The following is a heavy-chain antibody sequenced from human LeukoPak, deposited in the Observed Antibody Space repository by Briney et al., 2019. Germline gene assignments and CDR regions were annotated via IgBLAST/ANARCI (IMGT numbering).Heavy chain of an antibody. V-gene: IGHV3-7*01. CDR3: ATDRGWRSSGYYLYYFEY. Sequence: GGSLRLSCAASGFIFTNYFMSWVRQAPGKGLEWVASIKHDGSEKYYVDSVRGRFTISRDNTMNSLYLQMSSLRAEDTAVYYCATDRGWRSSGYYLYYFEYWGQGTLVTFSS. CDR1: GFIFTNYF. CDR2: IKHDGSEK. J-gene: IGHJ4*02. D-gene: IGHD3-3*01.